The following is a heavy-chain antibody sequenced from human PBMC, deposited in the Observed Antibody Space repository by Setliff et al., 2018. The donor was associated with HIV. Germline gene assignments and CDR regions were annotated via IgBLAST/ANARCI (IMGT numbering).Heavy chain of an antibody. V-gene: IGHV4-59*08. CDR2: IHYSGAT. CDR3: ARGARLLAAYSDRWDYFYMAV. CDR1: GGSISSYY. J-gene: IGHJ6*03. D-gene: IGHD1-26*01. Sequence: PSETLSLTCTVSGGSISSYYWIWIRQPPGKGLEWIGYIHYSGATNYNPSLKSRVTISLDTSRTQFSLRLSSVTAADTAVYYCARGARLLAAYSDRWDYFYMAVWGKGTTVTVSS.